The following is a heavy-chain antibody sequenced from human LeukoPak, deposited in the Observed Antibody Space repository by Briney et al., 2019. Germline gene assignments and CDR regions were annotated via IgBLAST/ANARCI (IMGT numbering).Heavy chain of an antibody. Sequence: GGSLRLSCAASGFTFSSYAMSWVRQAPGKGLEWVSAISGSGGSTYYADSVKGRFTISRDNSKNTLYLQMNSLRAEDTAVYYCAKGAVRGVIITPNSDAFDVWGQGTMVTVSS. CDR1: GFTFSSYA. CDR3: AKGAVRGVIITPNSDAFDV. V-gene: IGHV3-23*01. D-gene: IGHD3-10*01. J-gene: IGHJ3*01. CDR2: ISGSGGST.